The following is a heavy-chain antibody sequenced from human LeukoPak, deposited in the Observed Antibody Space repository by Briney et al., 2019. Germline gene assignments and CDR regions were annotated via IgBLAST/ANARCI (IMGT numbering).Heavy chain of an antibody. CDR1: GFTFTSSA. Sequence: SVKVSCKASGFTFTSSAVQWVRQARGQRLEWIGWIVVGSGNTNYAQKFQERVTITRDMSTSTAYMELSSLRSEDTAVYYCARGPYGSGSHYDYWGQGTLVTVSS. CDR3: ARGPYGSGSHYDY. V-gene: IGHV1-58*01. J-gene: IGHJ4*02. D-gene: IGHD3-10*01. CDR2: IVVGSGNT.